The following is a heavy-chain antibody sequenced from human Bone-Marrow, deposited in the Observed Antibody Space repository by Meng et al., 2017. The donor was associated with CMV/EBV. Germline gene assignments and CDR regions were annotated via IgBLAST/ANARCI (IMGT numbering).Heavy chain of an antibody. J-gene: IGHJ6*02. Sequence: SVKVSCKASVGTFSSYTISGVRQAPGQGLEWMGRIIPILGIANYAQKFQGRVTITADKSTSTAYMELSSLRSEDTAVYYCAYLRATGYSSSWPYYYYYYGMDVWGQGTTVTVSS. D-gene: IGHD6-13*01. CDR1: VGTFSSYT. CDR3: AYLRATGYSSSWPYYYYYYGMDV. CDR2: IIPILGIA. V-gene: IGHV1-69*02.